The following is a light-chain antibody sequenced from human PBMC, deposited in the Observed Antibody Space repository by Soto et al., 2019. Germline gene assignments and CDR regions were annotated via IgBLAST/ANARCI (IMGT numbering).Light chain of an antibody. CDR1: QSIATW. CDR2: ATS. CDR3: LQAKSFPYT. Sequence: DIQMTQSPSSVSASVGDRVTITCRASQSIATWLAWYQQKAGRAPKLLIYATSSLQSGVPSRLSGSGSGTDFTLTISSLQPEDFATYFCLQAKSFPYTFGQGTKLEIK. J-gene: IGKJ2*01. V-gene: IGKV1D-12*01.